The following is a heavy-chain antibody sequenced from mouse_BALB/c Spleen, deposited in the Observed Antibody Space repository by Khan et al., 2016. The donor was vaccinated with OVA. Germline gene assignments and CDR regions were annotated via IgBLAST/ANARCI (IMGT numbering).Heavy chain of an antibody. V-gene: IGHV3-2*02. CDR2: ISYSGSP. CDR3: AVSRFYYRYAVFDY. J-gene: IGHJ2*01. Sequence: EVQLQESGPGLVKPCQSLSLTCTASAYSFTSYYTWCLIRPSGGSKLEWVGIISYSGSPSYNPPLKGRISITRDTSKNQSFLQMISVTTEDTATSTCAVSRFYYRYAVFDYWGQGTTLTVSS. D-gene: IGHD2-14*01. CDR1: AYSFTSYYT.